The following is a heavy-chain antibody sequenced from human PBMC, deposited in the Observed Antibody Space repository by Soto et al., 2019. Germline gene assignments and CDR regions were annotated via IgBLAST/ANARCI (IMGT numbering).Heavy chain of an antibody. CDR3: ASSLFGENYYMDV. CDR1: GYSFTSYW. D-gene: IGHD3-10*01. Sequence: GESLKISCKGSGYSFTSYWIGWVRQMPGKGLEWMGIIYPGDSDTRYGPSFQGQVTISADKSISTAYLQWSSLKASDTAMYYCASSLFGENYYMDVWGKGTTVTVSS. CDR2: IYPGDSDT. V-gene: IGHV5-51*01. J-gene: IGHJ6*03.